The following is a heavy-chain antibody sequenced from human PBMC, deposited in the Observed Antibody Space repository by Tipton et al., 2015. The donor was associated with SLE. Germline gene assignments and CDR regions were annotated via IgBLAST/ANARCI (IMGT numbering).Heavy chain of an antibody. J-gene: IGHJ3*02. V-gene: IGHV4-59*02. CDR1: GASVSSFC. D-gene: IGHD2-2*02. CDR2: LYYSGNT. Sequence: TLSLTCTVSGASVSSFCWNWIRQSPGKGLEWIGVLYYSGNTYYNPSLKSPVTLSIDTSKNQFSLKMRSVTAADTAVYYCVRALWLVKDFAVVPPGIRLRAFDIWGQGCMVTVSS. CDR3: VRALWLVKDFAVVPPGIRLRAFDI.